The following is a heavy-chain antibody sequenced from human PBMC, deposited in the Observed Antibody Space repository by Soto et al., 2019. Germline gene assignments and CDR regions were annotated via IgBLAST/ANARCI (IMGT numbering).Heavy chain of an antibody. V-gene: IGHV1-69*12. CDR3: ARERLLGYWSGGSCYSYWFHP. D-gene: IGHD2-15*01. Sequence: QVQLVQSGAEVKKPGSSVKVSCKASGGTFSSYAISWVRQAPGQGLEWMGGIIPIFGTANYAQKFQGRVTITADESTSPAYMELSSLRSEDKAVYYCARERLLGYWSGGSCYSYWFHPWGQGTLVTVSS. CDR1: GGTFSSYA. J-gene: IGHJ5*02. CDR2: IIPIFGTA.